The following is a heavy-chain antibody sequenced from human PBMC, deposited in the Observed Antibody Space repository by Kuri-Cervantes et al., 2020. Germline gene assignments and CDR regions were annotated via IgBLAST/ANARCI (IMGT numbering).Heavy chain of an antibody. CDR2: INHSGSS. V-gene: IGHV4-34*01. Sequence: SETLSLTCAVYGGSFSGYYWSWIRQPPGKGLECIGEINHSGSSNYNPSLKIRVTISVDTSKNQFSLRLSSVTAADTAVYYCARFIAGRSFDYWGQGTLVTVSS. CDR3: ARFIAGRSFDY. D-gene: IGHD6-6*01. J-gene: IGHJ4*02. CDR1: GGSFSGYY.